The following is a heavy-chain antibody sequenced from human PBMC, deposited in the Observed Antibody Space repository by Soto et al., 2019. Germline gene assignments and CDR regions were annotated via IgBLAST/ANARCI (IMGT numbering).Heavy chain of an antibody. CDR2: IRSKAYGGTT. D-gene: IGHD5-18*01. J-gene: IGHJ4*02. CDR1: GFTFGDYA. Sequence: GGSLRLSCTASGFTFGDYAMSWVRQAPGKGLEWVGFIRSKAYGGTTEYAASVKGRFTISRDDSKSIAYLQMNSLKTEDTAVYYCTRVKAMVSGSRFDYWGQGTLVTVST. V-gene: IGHV3-49*04. CDR3: TRVKAMVSGSRFDY.